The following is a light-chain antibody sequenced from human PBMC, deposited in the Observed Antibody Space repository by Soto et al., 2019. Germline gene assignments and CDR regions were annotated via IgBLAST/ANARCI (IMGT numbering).Light chain of an antibody. Sequence: EIVLTQSPGTLSLSPGERATLSCRASQSVSSSYLAWYQQNPGPAPTLLIYGASSGATGIPDRFSGSWSGTDFTLTISRLAAEYYVVYYCQQYGSSRTFGPGTKVDIK. CDR1: QSVSSSY. CDR2: GAS. V-gene: IGKV3-20*01. CDR3: QQYGSSRT. J-gene: IGKJ3*01.